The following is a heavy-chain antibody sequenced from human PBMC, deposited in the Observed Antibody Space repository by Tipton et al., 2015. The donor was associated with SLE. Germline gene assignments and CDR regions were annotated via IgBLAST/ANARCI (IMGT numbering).Heavy chain of an antibody. Sequence: TLSLTCTVSGGSISSYYWSWIRQPPGKGLEWIGYIYYSGSTNYNPSLKSRVTISVDTSKNQFSLKLSSVTAADTAVYYCARCDDNDASDIWGQGTMVTVSS. V-gene: IGHV4-59*01. D-gene: IGHD2-21*01. CDR1: GGSISSYY. J-gene: IGHJ3*02. CDR2: IYYSGST. CDR3: ARCDDNDASDI.